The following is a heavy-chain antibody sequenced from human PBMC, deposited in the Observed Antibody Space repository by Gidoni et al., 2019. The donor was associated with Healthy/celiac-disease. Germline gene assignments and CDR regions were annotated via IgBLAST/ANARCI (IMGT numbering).Heavy chain of an antibody. CDR2: ISWNSGSI. CDR3: AKVGYSSSWYVRYFDY. CDR1: GLTFDDYA. D-gene: IGHD6-13*01. J-gene: IGHJ4*02. V-gene: IGHV3-9*01. Sequence: EVQLVESGGGLVQPGRSLRLSCAASGLTFDDYAMHWVRQAPGKGLEWVSGISWNSGSIGYADSVKGRFTISRDNAKNSLYLQMNSLRAEDTALYYCAKVGYSSSWYVRYFDYWGQGTLVTVSS.